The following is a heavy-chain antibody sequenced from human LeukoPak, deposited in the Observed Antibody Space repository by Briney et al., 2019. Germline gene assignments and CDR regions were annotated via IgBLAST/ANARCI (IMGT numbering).Heavy chain of an antibody. V-gene: IGHV3-30*18. Sequence: PGGSLRLSCAASGFIFSNYGMHWVRQAPGKGLEWVADLSYEGSNEYYAGSVKGRFSISRDNSKNTLYLQMNSLRVDDTAVYYCAKGRRGLGYFDFWGQGTLVTVSS. CDR3: AKGRRGLGYFDF. J-gene: IGHJ4*02. CDR2: LSYEGSNE. CDR1: GFIFSNYG.